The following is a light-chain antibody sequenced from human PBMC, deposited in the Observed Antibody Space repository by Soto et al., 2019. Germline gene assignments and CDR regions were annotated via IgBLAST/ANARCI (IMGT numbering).Light chain of an antibody. CDR3: ISYTVSRSYV. CDR1: SSDIGAYDH. V-gene: IGLV2-14*01. Sequence: LTQPASVSGSPGQSITISCSGTSSDIGAYDHVAWFQQFPGKTPKLVIYSVSNRPSGVSYRFSGSKSGNTASLTISGLQADDEADYYCISYTVSRSYVFGPGTKVTVL. J-gene: IGLJ1*01. CDR2: SVS.